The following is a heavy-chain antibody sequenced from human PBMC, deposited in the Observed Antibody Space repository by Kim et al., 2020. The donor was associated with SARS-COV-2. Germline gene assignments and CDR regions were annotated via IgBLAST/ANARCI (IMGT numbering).Heavy chain of an antibody. CDR1: GYTFTSYG. CDR2: ISAYNGNT. J-gene: IGHJ4*02. D-gene: IGHD3-3*01. CDR3: ARGVGGDFLGYFDY. V-gene: IGHV1-18*01. Sequence: ASVKVSCKASGYTFTSYGISWVRQAPEQGLEWMGWISAYNGNTNYAQKLQGRVTMTTDTSTSTAYMELRSLRSDDTAVYYCARGVGGDFLGYFDYWGQGTLVTVSS.